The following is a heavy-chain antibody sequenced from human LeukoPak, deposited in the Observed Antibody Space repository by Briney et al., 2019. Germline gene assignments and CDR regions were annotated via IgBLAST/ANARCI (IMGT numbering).Heavy chain of an antibody. Sequence: PGGSLRLSCAASGFTFDDYAMHWVRQAPGKGLEWVSLISWDGGSTYYADSVKGRFTISRDNSKNSLYLQMNSLRAEDTALYYCAKGGDYDSSGYYRFQHWGQGTLVTVSS. V-gene: IGHV3-43D*04. CDR3: AKGGDYDSSGYYRFQH. CDR2: ISWDGGST. D-gene: IGHD3-22*01. J-gene: IGHJ1*01. CDR1: GFTFDDYA.